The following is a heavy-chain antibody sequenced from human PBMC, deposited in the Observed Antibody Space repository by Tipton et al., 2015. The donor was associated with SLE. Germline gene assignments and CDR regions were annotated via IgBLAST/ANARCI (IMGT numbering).Heavy chain of an antibody. V-gene: IGHV3-7*01. CDR2: IKQDGSEK. J-gene: IGHJ4*02. CDR3: ARAEGIAAADDY. D-gene: IGHD6-13*01. CDR1: GFTFSSYW. Sequence: GSLRLSCAAPGFTFSSYWMSWVRQAPGKGLEWVANIKQDGSEKYYVDSVKGRFTISRDNAKNSLYLQMNSLRAEDTAVYYCARAEGIAAADDYWGQGTLVPVSS.